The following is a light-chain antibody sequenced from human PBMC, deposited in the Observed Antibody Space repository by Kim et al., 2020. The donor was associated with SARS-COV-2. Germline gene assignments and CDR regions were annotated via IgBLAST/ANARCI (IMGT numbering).Light chain of an antibody. CDR1: QNVNNNY. CDR2: GAS. CDR3: QQYASAPDA. Sequence: IVLTQSPGTLSLSPGESATLSCRASQNVNNNYLAWFQQKPGQAPRLLIYGASGRAAGIPDRFSGSGFGAEFTLSISRVEPEDFAVYYWQQYASAPDAFGQGTKLEI. J-gene: IGKJ2*01. V-gene: IGKV3-20*01.